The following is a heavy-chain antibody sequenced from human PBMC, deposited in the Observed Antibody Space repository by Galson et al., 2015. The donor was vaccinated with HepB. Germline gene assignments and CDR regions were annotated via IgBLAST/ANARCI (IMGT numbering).Heavy chain of an antibody. J-gene: IGHJ4*02. CDR3: ARVDYGDSCDY. V-gene: IGHV3-48*03. CDR2: ISSSGSTI. CDR1: GFTFSSYE. Sequence: SLRLSCAASGFTFSSYEMNWVRQAPGKGLEWVSYISSSGSTIYYADSVEGRFTISRDNAKNSLYLQMNSLRAEDTAVYYCARVDYGDSCDYWGQGTLVTVSS. D-gene: IGHD4-17*01.